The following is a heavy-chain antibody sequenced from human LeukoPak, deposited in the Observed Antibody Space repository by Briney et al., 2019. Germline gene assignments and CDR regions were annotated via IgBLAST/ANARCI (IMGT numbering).Heavy chain of an antibody. CDR2: LYTSGST. D-gene: IGHD2-2*01. V-gene: IGHV4-61*09. CDR1: GGSISSGSYY. J-gene: IGHJ4*02. CDR3: ALGDCSSTSCYVFDY. Sequence: SQTLSLTCTVSGGSISSGSYYWSWIWQPAGKGLEWIGHLYTSGSTNYNPSLKCRVTISVDTSKNQFSLKLSSVTAADTAVYFCALGDCSSTSCYVFDYWGQGTLVTVSS.